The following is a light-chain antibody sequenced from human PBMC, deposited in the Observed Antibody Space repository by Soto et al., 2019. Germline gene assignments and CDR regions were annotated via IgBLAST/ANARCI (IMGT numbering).Light chain of an antibody. CDR2: GAS. CDR3: QQYNSYVYT. Sequence: EIVLTQSPGTLSLSPGERAALSCRASQSVSSSTSLAWYQQKTGQAPRLLIYGASSRAVGVPDRFSGSGSGTDFTLTISRLEPEDFATYYCQQYNSYVYTFGQGTKLEIK. CDR1: QSVSSSTS. J-gene: IGKJ2*01. V-gene: IGKV3-20*01.